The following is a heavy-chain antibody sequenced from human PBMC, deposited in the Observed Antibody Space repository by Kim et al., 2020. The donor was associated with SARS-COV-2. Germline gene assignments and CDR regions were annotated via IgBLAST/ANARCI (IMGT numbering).Heavy chain of an antibody. CDR2: ISWNSGSI. J-gene: IGHJ4*02. V-gene: IGHV3-9*01. Sequence: GGSLRLSCAASGFTFGDYAMHWVRQAPGKGLEWVSGISWNSGSIGYADSVKGRFTISRDNAKNSLYLQMNSLRAEDTALYYCAKVLKRNGSGSPGYFDYWGQGTLVTVSS. D-gene: IGHD3-10*01. CDR1: GFTFGDYA. CDR3: AKVLKRNGSGSPGYFDY.